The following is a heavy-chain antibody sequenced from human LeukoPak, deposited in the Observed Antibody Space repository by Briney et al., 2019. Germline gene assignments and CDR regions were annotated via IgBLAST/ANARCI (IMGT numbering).Heavy chain of an antibody. J-gene: IGHJ5*02. Sequence: SETLSLTCTVSGGSISSYYWSWIRQPPGKGLEWIGYIYYSGSTNYNPSLKSRVTISVDTSKNQFPLKLSSVTAADTAVYYCAGGLVVPAAMVGFDPWGQGTLVTVSS. V-gene: IGHV4-59*01. D-gene: IGHD2-2*01. CDR3: AGGLVVPAAMVGFDP. CDR2: IYYSGST. CDR1: GGSISSYY.